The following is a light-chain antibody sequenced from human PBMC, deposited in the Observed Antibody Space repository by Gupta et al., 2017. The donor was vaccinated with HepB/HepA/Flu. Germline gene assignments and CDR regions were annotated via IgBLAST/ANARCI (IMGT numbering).Light chain of an antibody. J-gene: IGKJ2*01. V-gene: IGKV4-1*01. CDR2: WAS. CDR1: QSVLYSSNNKND. Sequence: VLPQSTDSPAMSLGERATINCKSSQSVLYSSNNKNDLAWYQQKPGQPPKLLIYWASTRESGVPDRFSGSGSGTDFTLTISSLQAEDVAVYYCHQYYSSPATFGQGTKVEIK. CDR3: HQYYSSPAT.